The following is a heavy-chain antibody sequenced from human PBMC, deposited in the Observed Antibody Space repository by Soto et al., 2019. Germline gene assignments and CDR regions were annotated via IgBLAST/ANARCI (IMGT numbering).Heavy chain of an antibody. CDR1: GYTFTSYA. D-gene: IGHD6-13*01. J-gene: IGHJ5*02. CDR3: AMTRGHGAAAGSFDP. CDR2: INAGNGNT. Sequence: QVPLVQSGAEVKKPGASVKVSCKASGYTFTSYAMHWVRQAPGQRLEWMGWINAGNGNTKYSQKFQGRVTITRDTSASTAYMELSSLRSEDTAVYYCAMTRGHGAAAGSFDPWGQGTLVTVSS. V-gene: IGHV1-3*01.